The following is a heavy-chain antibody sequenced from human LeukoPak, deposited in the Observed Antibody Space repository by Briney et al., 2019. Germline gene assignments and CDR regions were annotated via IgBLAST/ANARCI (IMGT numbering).Heavy chain of an antibody. Sequence: SETLSLTCTVSGGSISSSSYYWGWIRQPPGKGLEWIGSIYYSGSTYYNPSLKSRVTISVDTSKNQFSLKLSSVTAADTAVYYCAGQTIFGVAMIDYWGQGTLVTVSS. V-gene: IGHV4-39*07. CDR1: GGSISSSSYY. J-gene: IGHJ4*02. D-gene: IGHD3-3*01. CDR2: IYYSGST. CDR3: AGQTIFGVAMIDY.